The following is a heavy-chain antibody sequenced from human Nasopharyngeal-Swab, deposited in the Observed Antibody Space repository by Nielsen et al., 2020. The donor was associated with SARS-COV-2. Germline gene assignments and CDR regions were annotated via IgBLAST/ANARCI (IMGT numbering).Heavy chain of an antibody. D-gene: IGHD4-17*01. CDR3: ARAPAWAYDDYPYYFDY. V-gene: IGHV1-8*01. CDR2: MNPNSGNT. Sequence: WVRQAPGQGLEWIGWMNPNSGNTGYAQKFQGRVTMTRNSSITTAYMELSSLRSEDTAVYYCARAPAWAYDDYPYYFDYWGQGTLVTVSS. J-gene: IGHJ4*02.